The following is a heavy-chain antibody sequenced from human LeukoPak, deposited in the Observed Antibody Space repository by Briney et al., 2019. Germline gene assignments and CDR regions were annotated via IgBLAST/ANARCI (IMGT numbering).Heavy chain of an antibody. Sequence: GGSLRLSCAASGFTFDDYGMSWVRQAPGKGLEWVSGFNWNGGSTGYADSVKGRFTISRDNAKNSLYLQMNSLRAEDTALYHCARGREGRYCSSTSCSLNWFDPWGQGTLVTVSS. CDR3: ARGREGRYCSSTSCSLNWFDP. V-gene: IGHV3-20*01. CDR2: FNWNGGST. J-gene: IGHJ5*02. D-gene: IGHD2-2*01. CDR1: GFTFDDYG.